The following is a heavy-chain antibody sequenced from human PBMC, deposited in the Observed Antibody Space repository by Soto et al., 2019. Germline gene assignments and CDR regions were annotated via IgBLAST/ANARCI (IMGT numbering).Heavy chain of an antibody. D-gene: IGHD6-19*01. V-gene: IGHV1-2*02. Sequence: ASVKVSCKASGYTFAGYYMHWVRQAPGQGLEWMGWINPNSGGTNYAQKFQGRVTMTRDTSISTAYMELSRLRSDDTAVYYCARVDDSSDWPYYFDYWGQGTLVTVSS. J-gene: IGHJ4*02. CDR2: INPNSGGT. CDR3: ARVDDSSDWPYYFDY. CDR1: GYTFAGYY.